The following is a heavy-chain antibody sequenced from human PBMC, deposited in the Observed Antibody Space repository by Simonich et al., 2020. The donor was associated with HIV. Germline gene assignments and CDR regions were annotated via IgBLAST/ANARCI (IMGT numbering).Heavy chain of an antibody. CDR2: INDSRST. V-gene: IGHV4-34*01. J-gene: IGHJ1*01. CDR1: GGSFSGYY. Sequence: QVQLQQWGAGLLKPSETLSLTCAVYGGSFSGYYWSWIRQPPGKGREWIGEINDSRSTNYNPSLKSRVTISVDTSKNQFSLKLSSVTAADTAVYYCARLTAGGLGEYFQHWGQGTLVTVSS. D-gene: IGHD6-13*01. CDR3: ARLTAGGLGEYFQH.